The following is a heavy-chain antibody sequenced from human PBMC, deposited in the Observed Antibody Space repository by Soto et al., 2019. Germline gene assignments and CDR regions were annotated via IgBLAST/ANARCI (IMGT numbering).Heavy chain of an antibody. J-gene: IGHJ4*02. CDR3: ARGPSYIDSYFDH. V-gene: IGHV3-30*03. CDR2: ISYDGNNK. Sequence: PGGSLRLSCAASEFAFSNYAMHWVRQAPGKGLQWLAVISYDGNNKYYADSVEGRFTISRDNSKNTVYLQMNSLRLEDTAVYYYARGPSYIDSYFDHGGQGTPVTVFS. D-gene: IGHD3-9*01. CDR1: EFAFSNYA.